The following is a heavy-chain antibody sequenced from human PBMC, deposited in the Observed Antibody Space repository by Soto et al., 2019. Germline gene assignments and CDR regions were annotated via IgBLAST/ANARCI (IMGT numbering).Heavy chain of an antibody. J-gene: IGHJ3*02. D-gene: IGHD3-10*01. Sequence: WTWIRQRPGKGLEWLGYMNYRGITYYNPSLKSRLTISEDTSKNHFSLNLSSVTAADTAVYYCARDGLSGGDAFDIWGQGTMVVVSS. CDR2: MNYRGIT. V-gene: IGHV4-31*02. CDR3: ARDGLSGGDAFDI.